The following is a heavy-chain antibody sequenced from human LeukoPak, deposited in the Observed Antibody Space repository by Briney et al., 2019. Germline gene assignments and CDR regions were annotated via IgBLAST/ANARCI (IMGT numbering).Heavy chain of an antibody. V-gene: IGHV4-31*03. D-gene: IGHD3-3*01. CDR1: GGSISSGGYY. Sequence: ASETLSLTCTVSGGSISSGGYYWSWIRQHPGKGLEWIGYIYYSGSTYYNPSLKSRVTISVDTSKNQFSLKLSSVTAADTAVYYCASRLPYYDFWSGPPPEHYYYYYYGMDVWGQGTTVTVSS. CDR2: IYYSGST. CDR3: ASRLPYYDFWSGPPPEHYYYYYYGMDV. J-gene: IGHJ6*02.